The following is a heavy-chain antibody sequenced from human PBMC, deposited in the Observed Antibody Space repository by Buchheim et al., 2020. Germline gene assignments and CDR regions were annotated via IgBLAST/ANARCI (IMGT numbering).Heavy chain of an antibody. V-gene: IGHV4-59*01. CDR1: GGSISSYY. J-gene: IGHJ4*02. CDR2: IYYSGST. D-gene: IGHD3-22*01. CDR3: ARADSYYDSSGPFDY. Sequence: QVQPQESGPGLVKPSETLSLTCTVSGGSISSYYWSWIRQPPGKGLEWIGYIYYSGSTNYNPSLKSRVTISVDTSKNQFSLKLSSVTAADTAVYYCARADSYYDSSGPFDYWGQGTL.